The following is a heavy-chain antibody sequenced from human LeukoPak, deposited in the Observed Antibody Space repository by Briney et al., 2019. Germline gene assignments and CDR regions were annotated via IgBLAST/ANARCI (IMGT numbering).Heavy chain of an antibody. CDR2: ISYDGSNK. V-gene: IGHV3-30*04. J-gene: IGHJ4*02. Sequence: PGGSLRLSCAASGFTFSSYAMHWVRQTPGKGLEWVAVISYDGSNKYYADSVKGRFTISRDNSKNTLYLQMNSLRAEDTAVYYCARAGSIWGQGTLVTVSS. D-gene: IGHD6-13*01. CDR1: GFTFSSYA. CDR3: ARAGSI.